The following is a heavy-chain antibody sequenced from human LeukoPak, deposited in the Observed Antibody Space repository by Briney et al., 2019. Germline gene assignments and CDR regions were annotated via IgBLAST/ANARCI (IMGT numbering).Heavy chain of an antibody. J-gene: IGHJ3*02. CDR1: GGPISSGGYY. Sequence: PSQTLSLTCTVSGGPISSGGYYWSWIRQPPGKGLEWIGYIYHSGSTYYNPSLKSRVTISVDRSKNQFSLKLSSVTAADTAVYYCATAAYDAFDIWGQGTMVTVSS. CDR3: ATAAYDAFDI. V-gene: IGHV4-30-2*01. D-gene: IGHD3-16*01. CDR2: IYHSGST.